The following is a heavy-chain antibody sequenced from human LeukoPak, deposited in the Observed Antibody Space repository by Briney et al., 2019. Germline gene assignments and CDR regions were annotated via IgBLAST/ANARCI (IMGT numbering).Heavy chain of an antibody. CDR2: INPNSGGT. CDR3: ARVSSSSISFDY. D-gene: IGHD6-6*01. J-gene: IGHJ4*02. V-gene: IGHV1-2*02. CDR1: GYTFTGYY. Sequence: GASVKVSCKASGYTFTGYYMHWVRQAPGQGLEWMAWINPNSGGTNYAQKFQGRVTMTRDTSISTAYMELSRLRPDDTAVYYCARVSSSSISFDYWGQGTWSPSPQ.